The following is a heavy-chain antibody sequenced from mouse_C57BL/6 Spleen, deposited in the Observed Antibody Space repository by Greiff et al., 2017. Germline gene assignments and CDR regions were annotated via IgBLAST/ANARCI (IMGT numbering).Heavy chain of an antibody. J-gene: IGHJ2*01. V-gene: IGHV1-76*01. Sequence: VQLQESGAELVRPGASVKLSCKASGYTFTDYYINWVKQRPGQGLEWIARIYPGSGNTYYNEKFKGKATLPAEKSSSTAYMQLSSLTSEDSAVDFCARQTAQAYYLDYWGQGTTLTVAS. CDR3: ARQTAQAYYLDY. D-gene: IGHD3-2*02. CDR2: IYPGSGNT. CDR1: GYTFTDYY.